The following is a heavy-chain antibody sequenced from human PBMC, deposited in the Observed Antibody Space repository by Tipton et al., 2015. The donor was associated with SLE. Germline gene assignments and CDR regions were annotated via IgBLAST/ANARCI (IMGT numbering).Heavy chain of an antibody. CDR3: ARGHTAMVGSLYYYGMDV. D-gene: IGHD5-18*01. V-gene: IGHV4-61*05. CDR2: IYYSGST. J-gene: IGHJ6*02. CDR1: GGSISSSSYY. Sequence: SITCTVSGGSISSSSYYWGWIRQPPGKGLEWIGYIYYSGSTNYNPSLKSRVTISVDTSKNQFSLKLSSVTAADTAVYYCARGHTAMVGSLYYYGMDVWGQGTTVTVSS.